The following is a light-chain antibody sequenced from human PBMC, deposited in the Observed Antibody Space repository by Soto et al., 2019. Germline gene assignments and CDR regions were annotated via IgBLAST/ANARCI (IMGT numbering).Light chain of an antibody. J-gene: IGKJ2*01. V-gene: IGKV3-20*01. CDR1: QSIRRN. Sequence: EVVMTQSPGTLSVSPGERATLSCRASQSIRRNLAWYQQKPGRAPRLLIYGVSTRATGIPARFSGSGSGTDFTLTISRLEPEDFALYYCQQYGSSPMYIFGQGTKLEI. CDR3: QQYGSSPMYI. CDR2: GVS.